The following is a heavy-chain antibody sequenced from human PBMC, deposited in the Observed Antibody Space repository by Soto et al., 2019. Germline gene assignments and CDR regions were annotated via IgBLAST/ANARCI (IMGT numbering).Heavy chain of an antibody. Sequence: QVQLQESGPGLVKPSQTLSLTCTVSGGSISSGGYYWSWIRQHPGQGLEWIGYIYYSGSTYYNPSLKSRVTISVDTSKNQFSLQLSSVTAADTAVYYCASGTEGSPSWDVWGQGTTVTVSS. CDR2: IYYSGST. CDR1: GGSISSGGYY. V-gene: IGHV4-31*03. J-gene: IGHJ6*02. D-gene: IGHD1-26*01. CDR3: ASGTEGSPSWDV.